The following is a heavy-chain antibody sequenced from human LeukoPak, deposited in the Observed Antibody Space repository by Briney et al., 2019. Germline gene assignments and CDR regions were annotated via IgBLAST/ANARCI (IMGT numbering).Heavy chain of an antibody. CDR3: ARGVITFGGVIVVDY. CDR1: GGSISSYY. V-gene: IGHV4-4*07. CDR2: IYTSGST. D-gene: IGHD3-16*02. Sequence: SETLSLTCTVSGGSISSYYWSWIRQPAGKGLEWIGRIYTSGSTNYNPSLKSRVTMPVDTSKNQFSLKLSSVTAADTAVYYCARGVITFGGVIVVDYWGQGTLVTVSS. J-gene: IGHJ4*02.